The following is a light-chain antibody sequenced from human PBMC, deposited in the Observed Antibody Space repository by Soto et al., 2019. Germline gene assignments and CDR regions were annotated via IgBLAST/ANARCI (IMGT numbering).Light chain of an antibody. J-gene: IGKJ3*01. CDR2: DAS. Sequence: AIQLTQSPSSLSASVGDRVTITCRASQGISSALAWYQQKPGKAPKLLIYDASSLESGVPSRFSGSGSGTDFALTISSLQPEDFASYYCQQFNSYPRTFGPGTKVDIK. CDR3: QQFNSYPRT. V-gene: IGKV1-13*02. CDR1: QGISSA.